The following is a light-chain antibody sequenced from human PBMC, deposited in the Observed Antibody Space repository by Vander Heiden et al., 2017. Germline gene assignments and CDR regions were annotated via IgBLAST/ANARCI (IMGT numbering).Light chain of an antibody. V-gene: IGKV1-16*02. CDR1: QSISYY. Sequence: DIQLTHSPSSLSASVGDRVTITCRASQSISYYLAGCQQKPGKAPKPLIYAAASLQSGVPSKFSGSGSGTDFTLTISSLQPEEFATYYCQQYNSYPRTFGQGTKVEIK. J-gene: IGKJ1*01. CDR3: QQYNSYPRT. CDR2: AAA.